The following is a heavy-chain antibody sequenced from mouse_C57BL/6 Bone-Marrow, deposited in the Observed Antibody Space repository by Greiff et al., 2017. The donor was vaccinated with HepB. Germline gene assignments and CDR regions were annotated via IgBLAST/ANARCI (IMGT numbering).Heavy chain of an antibody. CDR1: GSSLTSYG. Sequence: QVQLKESGPGLVAPSQSLSITCTVSGSSLTSYGVHWVRQPPGKGLEWLVVIWSDGSTTYNSALKSRLSISKDNSKSQVFLKMNSLQTDDTAMYYCARHNYYGSSYYFDYWGQGTTLTVSS. CDR2: IWSDGST. J-gene: IGHJ2*01. D-gene: IGHD1-1*01. CDR3: ARHNYYGSSYYFDY. V-gene: IGHV2-6-1*01.